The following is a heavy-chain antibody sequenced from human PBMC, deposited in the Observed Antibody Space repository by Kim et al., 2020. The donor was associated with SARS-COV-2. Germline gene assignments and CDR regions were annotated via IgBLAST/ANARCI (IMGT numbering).Heavy chain of an antibody. V-gene: IGHV4-59*01. Sequence: SETLSLTCTVSGGSISSYYWSWIRQPPGKGLEWIGYIYYSGSTNYNPSLKSRVTISVDTSKNQFSLKLSSVTAADTAVYYCARAQATVTKFPYSWFDPWGQGTLVTDSP. CDR3: ARAQATVTKFPYSWFDP. CDR1: GGSISSYY. D-gene: IGHD4-17*01. CDR2: IYYSGST. J-gene: IGHJ5*02.